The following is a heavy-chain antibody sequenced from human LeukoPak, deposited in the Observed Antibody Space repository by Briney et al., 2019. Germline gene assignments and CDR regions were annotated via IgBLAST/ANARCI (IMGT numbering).Heavy chain of an antibody. Sequence: SETPSLTCAVYGGSFSGYYWSWIRQPPGKGLEWIGEINHSGSTNYNPSLKSRVTISVDTSKNQFSLKLSSVTAADTAVYYCVRGSDGLFDYWGQGTLVTVSS. CDR1: GGSFSGYY. D-gene: IGHD3-22*01. J-gene: IGHJ4*02. V-gene: IGHV4-34*01. CDR3: VRGSDGLFDY. CDR2: INHSGST.